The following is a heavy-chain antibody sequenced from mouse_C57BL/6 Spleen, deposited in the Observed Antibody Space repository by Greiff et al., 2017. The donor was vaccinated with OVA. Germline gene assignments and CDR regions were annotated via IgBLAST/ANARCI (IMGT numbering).Heavy chain of an antibody. CDR3: ARETTVVGYFDY. J-gene: IGHJ2*01. CDR2: IYPGDGDT. Sequence: VKLQQSGAELVKPGASVKISCKASGYAFSSYRMNWVKQRPGKGLEWIGQIYPGDGDTNYNGKFKGKATLTADKSSSTAYMQLSSLTSEDSAVYFCARETTVVGYFDYWGQGTTLTVSS. V-gene: IGHV1-80*01. D-gene: IGHD1-1*01. CDR1: GYAFSSYR.